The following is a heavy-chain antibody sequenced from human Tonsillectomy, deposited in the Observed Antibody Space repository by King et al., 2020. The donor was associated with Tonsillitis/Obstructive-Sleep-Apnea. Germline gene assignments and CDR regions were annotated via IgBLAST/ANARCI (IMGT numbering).Heavy chain of an antibody. CDR2: LSGSGGGT. V-gene: IGHV3-23*04. D-gene: IGHD3-10*01. J-gene: IGHJ4*02. CDR3: AKDRSGSGDY. CDR1: GFTFSTDS. Sequence: QLVQSGGGLVQPGGSLRLSCAVSGFTFSTDSMRWVRQAPGKGLEGVSALSGSGGGTYNAGSVKGRFTISRDNSKKMLYLQMNSLRAEDTAVYYCAKDRSGSGDYWGQGTLVTVSS.